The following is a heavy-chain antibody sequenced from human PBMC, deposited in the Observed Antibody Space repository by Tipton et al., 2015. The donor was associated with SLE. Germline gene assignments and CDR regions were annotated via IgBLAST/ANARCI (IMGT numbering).Heavy chain of an antibody. Sequence: SLRLSCAASGFKFDSYAMQWVRQTPGGLEWVSVISWNSGRIGYADSVKGRFTISRDNAKNSLYLQMNSLRAEDTALYYCASELLPNYGMDVWGQGTTVTVSS. CDR1: GFKFDSYA. CDR2: ISWNSGRI. V-gene: IGHV3-9*01. CDR3: ASELLPNYGMDV. J-gene: IGHJ6*02. D-gene: IGHD2-15*01.